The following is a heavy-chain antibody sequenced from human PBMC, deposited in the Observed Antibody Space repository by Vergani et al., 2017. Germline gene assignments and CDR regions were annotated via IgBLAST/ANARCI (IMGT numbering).Heavy chain of an antibody. CDR3: ARDDYYYDSSGYYPRWFDP. CDR1: GFTFSSYS. Sequence: EVQLVESGGGLVQPGGSLRLSCAASGFTFSSYSMNWVRQAPGKGLEWVSYISSSSSTIYYADSVKGRFTISRDNAKNSLYLQMNSLRAEDTAVYYCARDDYYYDSSGYYPRWFDPWGQGTLVTVSS. CDR2: ISSSSSTI. V-gene: IGHV3-48*01. D-gene: IGHD3-22*01. J-gene: IGHJ5*02.